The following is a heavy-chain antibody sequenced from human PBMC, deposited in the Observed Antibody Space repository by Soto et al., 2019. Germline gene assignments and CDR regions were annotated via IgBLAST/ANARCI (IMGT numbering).Heavy chain of an antibody. D-gene: IGHD5-18*01. CDR2: IYYSGST. J-gene: IGHJ6*02. CDR1: GGSISSGDYY. V-gene: IGHV4-30-4*01. Sequence: QVQLQESGPGLVKPSQTLSLTCTVSGGSISSGDYYWSWIRQPPGKGLEWIGYIYYSGSTYYNPSLKSRVTISVDTSKNQFSLKLSSVTAADTAVYYCARDHDSYGPLGYYYYGMDVWGQGTTVTVSS. CDR3: ARDHDSYGPLGYYYYGMDV.